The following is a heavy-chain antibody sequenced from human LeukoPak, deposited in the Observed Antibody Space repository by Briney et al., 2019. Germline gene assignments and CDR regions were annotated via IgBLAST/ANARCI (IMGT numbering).Heavy chain of an antibody. CDR3: ARVAAAGSIDY. V-gene: IGHV4-59*12. CDR1: DDSITMYY. D-gene: IGHD6-13*01. J-gene: IGHJ4*02. CDR2: INHSGST. Sequence: PSETLSLTCSVSDDSITMYYWTWIRQPPGKGLEWIGEINHSGSTNYNPSLKSRVTISVDTSKNQFSLRLTSVTAADTAVYYCARVAAAGSIDYWGQGTLVTVSS.